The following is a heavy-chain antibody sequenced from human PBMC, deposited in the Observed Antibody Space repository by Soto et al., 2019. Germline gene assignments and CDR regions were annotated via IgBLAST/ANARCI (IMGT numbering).Heavy chain of an antibody. CDR1: GFTFSSYG. Sequence: QVQLVESGGGVVQPGRSLRLSCAASGFTFSSYGMHWVRQAPGKGLEWVAVISYDGSNKYYADSVKGRFTISRDNSKNTLYLQMNSLRAEDTAVYYCAKERAARGAYYCYYMDVWGKGTTVTVSS. V-gene: IGHV3-30*18. D-gene: IGHD6-6*01. CDR2: ISYDGSNK. J-gene: IGHJ6*03. CDR3: AKERAARGAYYCYYMDV.